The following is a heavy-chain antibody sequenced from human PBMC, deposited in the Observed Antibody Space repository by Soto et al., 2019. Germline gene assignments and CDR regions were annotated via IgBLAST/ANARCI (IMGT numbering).Heavy chain of an antibody. CDR3: ARERLITMVRGAIETRRKDNWFDP. Sequence: ASVKVSCKASGYTFTSYYMHWVRQAPGQGLEWMGIINPSGGSTSYAQKFQGRVTMTRDTSTSTVYMELSSLRSEDTAVYYCARERLITMVRGAIETRRKDNWFDPWGQGTLVTVSS. D-gene: IGHD3-10*01. V-gene: IGHV1-46*03. CDR2: INPSGGST. J-gene: IGHJ5*02. CDR1: GYTFTSYY.